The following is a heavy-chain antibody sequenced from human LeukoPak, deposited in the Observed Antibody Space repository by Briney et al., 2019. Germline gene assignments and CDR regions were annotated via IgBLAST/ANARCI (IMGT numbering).Heavy chain of an antibody. Sequence: SETLSLTCAVYGGSLSGYYWSWIRQPPGKGLEWIGEINHSGSTNYNPSLKSRVTISVDTSKNQFSLKLSSVTAADTAVYYCARGPSVGAFDIWGQGTMVTVPS. CDR1: GGSLSGYY. CDR3: ARGPSVGAFDI. J-gene: IGHJ3*02. V-gene: IGHV4-34*01. D-gene: IGHD3-16*01. CDR2: INHSGST.